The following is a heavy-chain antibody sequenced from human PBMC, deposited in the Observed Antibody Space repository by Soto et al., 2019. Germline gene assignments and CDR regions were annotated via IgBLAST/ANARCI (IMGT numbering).Heavy chain of an antibody. CDR1: GFTFSSYG. CDR3: AKEDDFWSGYYFGMDV. J-gene: IGHJ6*02. Sequence: SLRLSCAASGFTFSSYGMHWARQAPGKGLEWVAVISYDGSNKYYADSVKGRFTISRDNSKNTLYLQMNSLRAEDTAVYYCAKEDDFWSGYYFGMDVWGQGTTVTVSS. V-gene: IGHV3-30*18. D-gene: IGHD3-3*01. CDR2: ISYDGSNK.